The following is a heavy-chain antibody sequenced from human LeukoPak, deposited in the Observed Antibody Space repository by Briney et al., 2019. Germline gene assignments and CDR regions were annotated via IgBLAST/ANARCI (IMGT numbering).Heavy chain of an antibody. CDR2: IYTSGST. CDR3: ARGFRNYLWSYYMDV. V-gene: IGHV4-4*07. CDR1: GGSISSYY. D-gene: IGHD3-16*01. Sequence: SETLSLACTVSGGSISSYYWSWIRQPAGKGLEWIGRIYTSGSTNYNPSLKSRVTMSVDTSKNQFSLKLSSVTAADTAVYYCARGFRNYLWSYYMDVWGKGTTVTVSS. J-gene: IGHJ6*03.